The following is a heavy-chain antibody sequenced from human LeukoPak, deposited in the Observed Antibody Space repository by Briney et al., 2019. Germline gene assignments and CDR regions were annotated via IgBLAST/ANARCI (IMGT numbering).Heavy chain of an antibody. V-gene: IGHV4-31*03. D-gene: IGHD5-12*01. J-gene: IGHJ5*02. CDR2: IYYSGST. CDR3: ARDLDRGYSGSWFDP. Sequence: SQTLSLTCTVSGGSISSGGYSWSWIRQHPGKGLEWIGYIYYSGSTYYNPSLKSRVTISVDTSKNQFSLKLSSVTAADTAVYYCARDLDRGYSGSWFDPWGQGTLVTVSS. CDR1: GGSISSGGYS.